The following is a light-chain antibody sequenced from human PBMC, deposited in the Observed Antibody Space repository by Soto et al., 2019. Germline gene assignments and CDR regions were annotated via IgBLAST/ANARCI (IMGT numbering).Light chain of an antibody. CDR1: SSDVGGYNY. Sequence: QLVLTQPRSVSGSPGQSVTISCTGTSSDVGGYNYVSWYQQHPGKAPELMIYDVTKRPSGVPDRFSGSKSGNTASLTISGLQAEDEADYYCCSYAGSYTYVFGTGTKLTVL. J-gene: IGLJ1*01. CDR3: CSYAGSYTYV. CDR2: DVT. V-gene: IGLV2-11*01.